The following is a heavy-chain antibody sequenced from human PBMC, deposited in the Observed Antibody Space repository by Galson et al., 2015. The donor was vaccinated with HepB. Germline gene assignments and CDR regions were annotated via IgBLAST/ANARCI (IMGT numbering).Heavy chain of an antibody. J-gene: IGHJ3*02. CDR2: IIPIFGTA. D-gene: IGHD1-14*01. Sequence: SVKVSCKASGGTLSNFAMSWVRQAPGQGLEWMGGIIPIFGTANYAQKFKGRVTITADKSTSTLYMELNSLRSEDTAVYSGAKDPDFNETRGDAFGIWGQGTVVTVSS. CDR3: AKDPDFNETRGDAFGI. V-gene: IGHV1-69*06. CDR1: GGTLSNFA.